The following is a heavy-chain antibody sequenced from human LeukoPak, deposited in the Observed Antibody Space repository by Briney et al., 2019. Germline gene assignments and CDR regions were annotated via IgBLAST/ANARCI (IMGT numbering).Heavy chain of an antibody. CDR2: SGTGGRT. Sequence: GGSLRLSCAGSGFIFSDYVMSWVRQAPGKGLEWVSASGTGGRTYYADSVKGRFTISRDNSKKTVFLQMDGLRAEDTAVYYCAKDTGSRYMYYFDYWGQGTLVTVSS. D-gene: IGHD2-8*02. CDR3: AKDTGSRYMYYFDY. J-gene: IGHJ4*02. CDR1: GFIFSDYV. V-gene: IGHV3-23*01.